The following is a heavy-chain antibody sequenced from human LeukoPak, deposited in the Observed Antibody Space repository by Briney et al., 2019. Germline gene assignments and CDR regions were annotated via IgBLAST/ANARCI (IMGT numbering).Heavy chain of an antibody. J-gene: IGHJ4*02. Sequence: ASVKVSCKASGYTFTGYYMNWVRQAPGQGLEWMGWINPNSGDTNYAQKFQGRVTMTWDTSIGSAYMELSRLRSDDTAVYYCAREGDHDSLDYWGQGTLVTVSP. D-gene: IGHD2-21*02. CDR1: GYTFTGYY. CDR2: INPNSGDT. CDR3: AREGDHDSLDY. V-gene: IGHV1-2*02.